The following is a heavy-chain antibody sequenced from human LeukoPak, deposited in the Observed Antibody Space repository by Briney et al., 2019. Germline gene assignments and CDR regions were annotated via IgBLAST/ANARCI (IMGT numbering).Heavy chain of an antibody. D-gene: IGHD3-22*01. CDR3: ARGVGYYDSSGTIDY. V-gene: IGHV3-33*01. CDR2: VWYDGSKK. CDR1: GFTFSSYG. Sequence: GGSLRLSCAASGFTFSSYGMHWVRQAPGKGLEWVAAVWYDGSKKYSADSVEGRITISRDDSKNTLYLQMNSLRAEDTAVYYCARGVGYYDSSGTIDYWGQGTLVTVSS. J-gene: IGHJ4*02.